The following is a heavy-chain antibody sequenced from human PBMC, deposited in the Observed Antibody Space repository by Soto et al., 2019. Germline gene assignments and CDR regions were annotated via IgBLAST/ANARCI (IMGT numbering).Heavy chain of an antibody. CDR1: GGTFSSYA. D-gene: IGHD6-6*01. Sequence: SVKVSCKASGGTFSSYAISWVRQAPGQGLEWMGGIIPIFGTANYAQKFQGRVTITADESTSTAYMELSSLRSEDTAVYYCARGQDSSSSGYYYYGMDVWGQGTTVTVSS. J-gene: IGHJ6*02. CDR3: ARGQDSSSSGYYYYGMDV. V-gene: IGHV1-69*13. CDR2: IIPIFGTA.